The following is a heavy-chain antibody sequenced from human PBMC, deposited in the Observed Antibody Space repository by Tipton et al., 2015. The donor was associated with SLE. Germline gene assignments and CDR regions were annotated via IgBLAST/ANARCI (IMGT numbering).Heavy chain of an antibody. V-gene: IGHV4-59*01. J-gene: IGHJ2*01. CDR1: GGSIFSYS. CDR3: ARRGGYSSSSGYFDR. D-gene: IGHD6-6*01. Sequence: TLSLTCTVSGGSIFSYSWSWIRQPPGKGLEWIGYIYFSGSTNYNPSLRSRVTMSVDTSNNQFSLKLSSVTAADTAVYYCARRGGYSSSSGYFDRWGRGTLVSVSS. CDR2: IYFSGST.